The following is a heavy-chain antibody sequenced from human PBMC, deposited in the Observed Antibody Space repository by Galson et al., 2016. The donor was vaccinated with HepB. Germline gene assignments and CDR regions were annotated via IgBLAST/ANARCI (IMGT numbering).Heavy chain of an antibody. V-gene: IGHV1-69*10. D-gene: IGHD2-15*01. CDR2: IIPDLARA. CDR1: GYTFTRYA. Sequence: SVKVSCKASGYTFTRYAVSWVRQAPGQGLEWMGGIIPDLARANYAQKFQGRVTITADNSTSTAYMELSSLRSEDTAVYYCARDPMVVLGTPYYYYGMDVWGLGTTVTVSS. CDR3: ARDPMVVLGTPYYYYGMDV. J-gene: IGHJ6*02.